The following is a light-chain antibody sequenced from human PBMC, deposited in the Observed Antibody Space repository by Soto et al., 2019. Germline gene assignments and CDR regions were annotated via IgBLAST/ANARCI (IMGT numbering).Light chain of an antibody. CDR2: AAS. V-gene: IGKV1-39*01. J-gene: IGKJ1*01. CDR3: HQTYANPWT. CDR1: QSISTY. Sequence: DIQMTQSPSSLSASVGDRVSITCRSSQSISTYLNWYQQKPGMAPKVLIYAASRLQSGVPSRFSGSGSGTDFTLTISSLQPEDFVTYYCHQTYANPWTFGHGTKVEIK.